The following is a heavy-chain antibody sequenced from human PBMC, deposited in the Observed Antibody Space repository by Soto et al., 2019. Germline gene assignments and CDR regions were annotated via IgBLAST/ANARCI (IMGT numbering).Heavy chain of an antibody. CDR2: IYYSGST. V-gene: IGHV4-30-4*01. Sequence: GPGPSSETLSLTCTVSGGSISSGDYYWIWIRQPPGKGLEWIGYIYYSGSTYYNPSLKSRVTISVDTSKNQFSLKLSSVTAADTAVYYCARETSSSDYWGQGTLVTVSS. J-gene: IGHJ4*02. CDR3: ARETSSSDY. D-gene: IGHD2-2*01. CDR1: GGSISSGDYY.